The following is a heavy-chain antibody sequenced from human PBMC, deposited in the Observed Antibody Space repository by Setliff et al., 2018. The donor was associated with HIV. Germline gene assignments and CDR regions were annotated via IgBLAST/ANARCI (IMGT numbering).Heavy chain of an antibody. CDR2: IYTSGST. J-gene: IGHJ6*04. CDR3: ARGSYYYYNMDV. CDR1: GGSISSYY. Sequence: PSETLSLTCTVSGGSISSYYWTWIRQPAGKGLEWIGRIYTSGSTNYNPSLKSRVTMSVDTSKNQCSLRLTAVTAADTAVYYCARGSYYYYNMDVWGKGTTVTVSS. V-gene: IGHV4-4*07.